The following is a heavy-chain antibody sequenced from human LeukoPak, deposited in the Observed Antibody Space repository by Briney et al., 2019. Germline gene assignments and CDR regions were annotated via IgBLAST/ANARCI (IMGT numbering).Heavy chain of an antibody. CDR1: GASISNYY. D-gene: IGHD1-1*01. V-gene: IGHV4-4*07. CDR3: AKFTRTDYYSYMDV. J-gene: IGHJ6*03. Sequence: SETLSLTCTVSGASISNYYWSWVRQPAGKGLEWIGRMYITGSTNYNPSLESRVTMSIDTSKNQFSLKLSSVTAADTAVYYCAKFTRTDYYSYMDVWGKGTTVTVSS. CDR2: MYITGST.